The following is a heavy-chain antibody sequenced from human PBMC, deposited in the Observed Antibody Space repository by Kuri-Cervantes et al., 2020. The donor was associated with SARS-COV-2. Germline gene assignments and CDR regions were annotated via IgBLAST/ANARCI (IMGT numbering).Heavy chain of an antibody. CDR3: ARVNGGFDY. Sequence: SETLSLTCTVSGGSISSSSYYWGWIRQPAGKGLEWIGRIYTSGSTNYNPSLKSRVTMSVDTSKNQFSLKLSSVTAADTAVYYCARVNGGFDYWGQGTLVTVSS. V-gene: IGHV4-61*02. D-gene: IGHD3-10*01. J-gene: IGHJ4*02. CDR2: IYTSGST. CDR1: GGSISSSSYY.